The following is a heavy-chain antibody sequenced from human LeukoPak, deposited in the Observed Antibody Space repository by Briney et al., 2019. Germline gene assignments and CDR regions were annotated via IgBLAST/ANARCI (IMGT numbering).Heavy chain of an antibody. CDR3: ARDLAEENSGETGAFDI. CDR1: RGIFSSYA. Sequence: SVKVSCKASRGIFSSYAISWVRQAPEQGLEWMGGIIPIFGTANYAQKFQGRVTITTDESASTAYMELSSLRSEDTAVYYCARDLAEENSGETGAFDIWGQGTMVTVSS. J-gene: IGHJ3*02. V-gene: IGHV1-69*05. CDR2: IIPIFGTA. D-gene: IGHD6-19*01.